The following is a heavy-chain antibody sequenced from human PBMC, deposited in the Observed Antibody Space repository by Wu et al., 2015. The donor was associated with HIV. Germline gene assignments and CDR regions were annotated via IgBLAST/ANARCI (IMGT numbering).Heavy chain of an antibody. V-gene: IGHV1-69*13. D-gene: IGHD3-22*01. CDR2: IIPIFGTA. CDR3: ARAATYYYDSSGYLWGGENFDY. CDR1: GGTFSSYA. Sequence: QVQLVQSGAEVKKPGSSVKVSCKASGGTFSSYAISWVRQAPGQGLEWMGRIIPIFGTANYAQKFQGRVTITADESTSTAYMELSSLRSEDTAVYYCARAATYYYDSSGYLWGGENFDYWGQGTLVTVSS. J-gene: IGHJ4*02.